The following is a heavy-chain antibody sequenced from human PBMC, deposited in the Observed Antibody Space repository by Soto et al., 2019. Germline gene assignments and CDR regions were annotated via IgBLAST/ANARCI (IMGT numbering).Heavy chain of an antibody. CDR1: GGSFSGYY. D-gene: IGHD3-3*01. J-gene: IGHJ4*02. CDR3: ARGITIFGVVRLRTFDY. Sequence: SETLSLTCAVYGGSFSGYYWSWIRQPPGKGLEWIGEINHSGSTNYNPSLKSRVTISVDTSKNQFSLKLSSVTAADTAVYYCARGITIFGVVRLRTFDYWGQGTLVTVYS. V-gene: IGHV4-34*01. CDR2: INHSGST.